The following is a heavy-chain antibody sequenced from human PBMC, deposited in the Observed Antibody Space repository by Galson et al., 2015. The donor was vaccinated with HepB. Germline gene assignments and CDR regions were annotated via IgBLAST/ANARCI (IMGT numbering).Heavy chain of an antibody. D-gene: IGHD2-15*01. CDR3: AKYCRGGTCYGYYFDY. Sequence: SLRLSCAASGFTFSNSAMSWVRQAPGKGLEWVSTISDSGGDTYYADSVKGRFTISRDNSKDTLYLQMYSLRAEDTAVYYCAKYCRGGTCYGYYFDYWGQGTLATVSS. CDR1: GFTFSNSA. J-gene: IGHJ4*02. CDR2: ISDSGGDT. V-gene: IGHV3-23*01.